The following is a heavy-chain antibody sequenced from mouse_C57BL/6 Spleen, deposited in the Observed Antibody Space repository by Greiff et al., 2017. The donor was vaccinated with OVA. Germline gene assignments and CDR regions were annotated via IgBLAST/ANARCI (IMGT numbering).Heavy chain of an antibody. CDR2: IYPGSGNT. CDR3: ARSFDGPFAY. Sequence: VQLVESGAELVRPGASVKLSCKASGYTFTDYYINWVKQRPGQGLEWIARIYPGSGNTYYNEKFKGKATLTAEKSSSTAYMQLSSLTSEDSAVYFCARSFDGPFAYWGQGTLVTVSA. CDR1: GYTFTDYY. D-gene: IGHD2-3*01. V-gene: IGHV1-76*01. J-gene: IGHJ3*01.